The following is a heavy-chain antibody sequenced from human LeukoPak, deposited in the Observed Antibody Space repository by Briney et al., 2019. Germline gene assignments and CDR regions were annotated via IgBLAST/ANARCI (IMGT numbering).Heavy chain of an antibody. Sequence: ASVTVSRKVSGYTLTELSMHWVRQAPGQGLEWMGGFDPEDGETIYAQKFQGRVTMTEDTSTDTAYMELSSLRSEDTAVYYSATNYGYCSGGSCYARWFDPWGEGTLVTVSS. J-gene: IGHJ5*02. CDR3: ATNYGYCSGGSCYARWFDP. D-gene: IGHD2-15*01. CDR1: GYTLTELS. V-gene: IGHV1-24*01. CDR2: FDPEDGET.